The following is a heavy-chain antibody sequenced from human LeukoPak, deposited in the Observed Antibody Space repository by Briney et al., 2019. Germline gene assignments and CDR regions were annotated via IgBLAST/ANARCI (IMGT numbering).Heavy chain of an antibody. Sequence: GGSLRLSCAASGFTFSTSGMNWVRQAPGKGLEWVSYISLSSSTIYYADSVKGRFTISRDNAKNSLYLQMNSLRAEDTARYYCAREWPYSSSLSSFDSWGQGIMVTVSS. CDR2: ISLSSSTI. V-gene: IGHV3-48*01. J-gene: IGHJ4*02. CDR1: GFTFSTSG. CDR3: AREWPYSSSLSSFDS. D-gene: IGHD6-13*01.